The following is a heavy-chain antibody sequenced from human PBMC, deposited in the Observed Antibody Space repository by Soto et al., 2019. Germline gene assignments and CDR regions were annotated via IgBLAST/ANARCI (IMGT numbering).Heavy chain of an antibody. J-gene: IGHJ5*02. Sequence: ASVKVSCKSSGYSFTDFDYYIHWVRQAPGQGLEWMGWIDPHSGGTNYAQRFQGRVTLTRYTSITTAYMELSSLRSDDTAVYYCASPVHVGLDPWGQGTLVTVSS. V-gene: IGHV1-2*02. CDR3: ASPVHVGLDP. CDR1: GYSFTDFDYY. CDR2: IDPHSGGT. D-gene: IGHD1-1*01.